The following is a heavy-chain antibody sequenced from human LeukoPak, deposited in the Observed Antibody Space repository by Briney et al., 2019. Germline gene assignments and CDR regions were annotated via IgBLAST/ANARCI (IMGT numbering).Heavy chain of an antibody. D-gene: IGHD5-18*01. CDR1: GYTFTSYA. Sequence: ASVKVSCKASGYTFTSYAMHWVRQAPGQRLEWMGWINAGNGNTKYSQKFQGRVTITRDTSASTAYMELSSLRSEDTAVYYCARSRRYSYGWYFDYWGQGTLVTVSS. J-gene: IGHJ4*02. V-gene: IGHV1-3*01. CDR2: INAGNGNT. CDR3: ARSRRYSYGWYFDY.